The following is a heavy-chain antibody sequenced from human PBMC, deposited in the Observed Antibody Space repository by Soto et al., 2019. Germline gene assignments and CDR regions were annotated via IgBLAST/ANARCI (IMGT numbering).Heavy chain of an antibody. J-gene: IGHJ6*02. CDR3: AVGFKVDYYSLDV. V-gene: IGHV1-69*01. CDR2: VIPMFGTA. CDR1: GGIFTATA. Sequence: QVQLVQSGAEVRKPGSSVKVSCRSSGGIFTATAISWVRQAPGQGPEWMGGVIPMFGTANYPQRFHGRVTITADESTYTAYMQLSSLRSEETAVYFCAVGFKVDYYSLDVWGQGTTVTFSS. D-gene: IGHD5-18*01.